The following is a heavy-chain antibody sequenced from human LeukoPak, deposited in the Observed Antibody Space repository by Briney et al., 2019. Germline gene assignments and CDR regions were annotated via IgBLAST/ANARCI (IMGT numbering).Heavy chain of an antibody. V-gene: IGHV3-21*01. CDR3: ARVRDYDYVWGRREDAFDI. Sequence: GGSLRLSCAASGFTLRSYTMNWVRQAPGKGLEWVSSIGISSNKIYYADSVKGRFIISRDNAKNMLYLQMNSLRAEDTAVYYCARVRDYDYVWGRREDAFDIWGQGTMVTVSS. D-gene: IGHD3-16*01. CDR1: GFTLRSYT. J-gene: IGHJ3*02. CDR2: IGISSNKI.